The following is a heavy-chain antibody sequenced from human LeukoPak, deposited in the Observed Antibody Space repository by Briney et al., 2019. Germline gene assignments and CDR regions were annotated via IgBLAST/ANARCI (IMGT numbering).Heavy chain of an antibody. Sequence: GGSLRLSCAVSGFTFSRFWMSWVRQAPGKGLEWLANIKKDGSEKYYVDSVKGRFTISRDNAKNSLYLQMNSLRAEDTAVYYCARGSEYYDSSGYYEYWYFDVWGRGTLVTVSS. J-gene: IGHJ2*01. CDR2: IKKDGSEK. V-gene: IGHV3-7*03. CDR3: ARGSEYYDSSGYYEYWYFDV. D-gene: IGHD3-22*01. CDR1: GFTFSRFW.